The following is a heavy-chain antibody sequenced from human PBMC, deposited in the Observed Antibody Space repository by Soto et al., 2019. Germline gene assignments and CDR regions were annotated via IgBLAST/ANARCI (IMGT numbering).Heavy chain of an antibody. CDR2: INHSGST. V-gene: IGHV4-34*01. J-gene: IGHJ5*02. CDR3: ARKRNWQLVLGNPNWFDP. D-gene: IGHD6-13*01. CDR1: GGSFSGCY. Sequence: SETLSLTCAVYGGSFSGCYWSWIRQPPGKGLEWIGEINHSGSTNYNPSLKSRVTISVDTSKNQFSLKLSSVTAADTAVYYCARKRNWQLVLGNPNWFDPWGQGTLVTVSS.